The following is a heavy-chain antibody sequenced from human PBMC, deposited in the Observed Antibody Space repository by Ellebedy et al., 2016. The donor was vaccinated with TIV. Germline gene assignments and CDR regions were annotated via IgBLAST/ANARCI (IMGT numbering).Heavy chain of an antibody. CDR3: TKDSAVVAASLFDY. V-gene: IGHV3-23*01. D-gene: IGHD2-15*01. CDR2: ISGSGGST. CDR1: GFTFSSYA. J-gene: IGHJ4*02. Sequence: GETLKISCAASGFTFSSYAMHWVRQAPGKGLEWVSAISGSGGSTYYADSVKGRFTISRDNSKNTLYLQMNSLRAEDTAVYYWTKDSAVVAASLFDYWGQGTLVTVSS.